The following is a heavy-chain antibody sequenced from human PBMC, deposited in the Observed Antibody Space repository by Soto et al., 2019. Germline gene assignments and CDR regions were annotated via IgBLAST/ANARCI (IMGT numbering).Heavy chain of an antibody. V-gene: IGHV4-30-2*06. CDR3: ARVRGYCISTSCYGVNVHFDY. CDR1: GGSISSGGYS. Sequence: QLQLQESGSGLVKPSQTLSLTCAVSGGSISSGGYSWSWIRQSPGKGLEWIGYIYHSGSTYYNPSLKSRVTISVDRSKNQFSLKLSSVTAADTAVYYCARVRGYCISTSCYGVNVHFDYWGQGTLVTVSS. D-gene: IGHD2-2*01. CDR2: IYHSGST. J-gene: IGHJ4*02.